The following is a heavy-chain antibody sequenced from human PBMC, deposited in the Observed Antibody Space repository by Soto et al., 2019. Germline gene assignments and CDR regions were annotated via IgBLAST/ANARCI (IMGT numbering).Heavy chain of an antibody. CDR1: GFTFGDCA. Sequence: GGSLRLSCAASGFTFGDCAMHWVRQGPGKGLEWVSTISWNSGSIGYADSVRGRFTISRDNGKNSLYLQMNSLRTEDTALYYCSAGRPGDWAGRFDPWGQGTLVTVSS. D-gene: IGHD2-21*02. CDR3: SAGRPGDWAGRFDP. CDR2: ISWNSGSI. J-gene: IGHJ5*02. V-gene: IGHV3-9*01.